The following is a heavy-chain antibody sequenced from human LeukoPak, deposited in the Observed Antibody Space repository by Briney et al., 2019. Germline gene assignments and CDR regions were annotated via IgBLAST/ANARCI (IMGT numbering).Heavy chain of an antibody. J-gene: IGHJ4*02. D-gene: IGHD6-13*01. V-gene: IGHV4-34*01. CDR3: ARESIAAAGTDF. CDR1: GGSFSGYY. Sequence: SETLSLTCAVYGGSFSGYYWSWIRQPPGKGLEWIGEINHSGSTNYNPSLKSRVTISVDTSKNQFSLKLSSVTAADTAVYYCARESIAAAGTDFWGQGTLVTVSS. CDR2: INHSGST.